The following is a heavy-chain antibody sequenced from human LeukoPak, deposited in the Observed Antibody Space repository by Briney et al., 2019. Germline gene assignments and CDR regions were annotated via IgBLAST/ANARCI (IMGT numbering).Heavy chain of an antibody. Sequence: GGSLRLSCAASGFTFSSYAMHWVRQAPGKGLEWVAVISYDGSSKYYADSVKGRFTISRDNSKNTLYLQMNSLRAEDTAVYYCARDSIAAAYNFDYWGQGTLVTVSS. J-gene: IGHJ4*02. D-gene: IGHD6-13*01. CDR2: ISYDGSSK. CDR3: ARDSIAAAYNFDY. V-gene: IGHV3-30-3*01. CDR1: GFTFSSYA.